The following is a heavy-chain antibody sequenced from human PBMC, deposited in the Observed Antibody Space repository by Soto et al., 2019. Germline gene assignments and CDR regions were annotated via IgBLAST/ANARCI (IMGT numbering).Heavy chain of an antibody. CDR1: GFIFSNYY. Sequence: QARLVESGGDLVKPGGSLRISCTASGFIFSNYYMSWIRQAPGKGLEWVSSISSRDLSIYYADSVKGRFTIFRDNAKNSLFLHMSDLRAADTAVYYCARVSATGWHVNGRDYFDHWGLGTLVTVSS. D-gene: IGHD6-19*01. CDR2: ISSRDLSI. V-gene: IGHV3-11*01. J-gene: IGHJ4*02. CDR3: ARVSATGWHVNGRDYFDH.